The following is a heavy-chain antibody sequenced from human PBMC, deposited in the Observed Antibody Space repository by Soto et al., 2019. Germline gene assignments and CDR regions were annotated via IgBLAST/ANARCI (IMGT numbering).Heavy chain of an antibody. J-gene: IGHJ3*02. Sequence: GGSLRLSCAASGFTVSSNYMSWVRQAPGKGLEWVSVIYSGGSTYYADSVKGRFTISRDNSKNTLYLQMNSLRAEDTAVYYCARSRPACTNGVCYQLDAFDIWGQGTMVTVSS. CDR3: ARSRPACTNGVCYQLDAFDI. V-gene: IGHV3-66*01. CDR1: GFTVSSNY. D-gene: IGHD2-8*01. CDR2: IYSGGST.